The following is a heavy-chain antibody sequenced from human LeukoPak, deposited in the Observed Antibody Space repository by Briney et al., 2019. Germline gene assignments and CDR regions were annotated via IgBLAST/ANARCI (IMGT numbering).Heavy chain of an antibody. CDR2: VSDSSDV. CDR3: AKDGLHTAHFDY. J-gene: IGHJ4*02. Sequence: GGSLRLSCAASGFTFSTYTMNWVRQAPGKGLEWVSTVSDSSDVHYSDSVKGRFTISRDNARNSLYLQMNSLRDEDTAVYYCAKDGLHTAHFDYWGQGTLVTVSS. D-gene: IGHD5-18*01. V-gene: IGHV3-48*02. CDR1: GFTFSTYT.